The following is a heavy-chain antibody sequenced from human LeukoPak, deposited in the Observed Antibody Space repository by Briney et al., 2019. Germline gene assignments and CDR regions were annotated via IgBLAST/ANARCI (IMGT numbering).Heavy chain of an antibody. CDR1: GFNFDACA. J-gene: IGHJ4*02. D-gene: IGHD6-13*01. V-gene: IGHV3-43*02. Sequence: GGSLRLSCAASGFNFDACAMHWVSQAPGKGLQWVSLISADGGSTYYADSVKGRFTISRDNSKNSLYLQMNSLTTEDTAFYYCAKDKAGTIVWYGRWAIGLFDYWGQGTLLTVSS. CDR2: ISADGGST. CDR3: AKDKAGTIVWYGRWAIGLFDY.